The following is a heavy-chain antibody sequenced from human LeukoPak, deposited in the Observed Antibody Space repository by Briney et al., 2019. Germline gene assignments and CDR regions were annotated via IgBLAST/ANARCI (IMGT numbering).Heavy chain of an antibody. Sequence: GGSLRLSCAASGFTFSSYWMLWVRQAPGKGLVWVSRISGDGTIKTYADFVRGRFTISRDNTKNILYLQMNSLKVEDTAIYFCSRSQFDYWGQGVLVTVSS. J-gene: IGHJ4*02. CDR1: GFTFSSYW. CDR3: SRSQFDY. V-gene: IGHV3-74*03. CDR2: ISGDGTIK.